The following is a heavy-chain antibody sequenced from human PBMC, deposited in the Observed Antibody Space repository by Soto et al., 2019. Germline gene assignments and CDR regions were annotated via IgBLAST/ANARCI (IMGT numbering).Heavy chain of an antibody. D-gene: IGHD3-3*01. J-gene: IGHJ3*02. Sequence: GGSLRLSCAASGFTFSSYSMNWVRQAPGKGLEWVSSISSSSSYIYYADSVKGRFTISRDNAKNSLYLQMNSLRAEDTAVYYCARDGLRSIFGVVIISDAFDIWGPGTIVTVSS. V-gene: IGHV3-21*01. CDR2: ISSSSSYI. CDR1: GFTFSSYS. CDR3: ARDGLRSIFGVVIISDAFDI.